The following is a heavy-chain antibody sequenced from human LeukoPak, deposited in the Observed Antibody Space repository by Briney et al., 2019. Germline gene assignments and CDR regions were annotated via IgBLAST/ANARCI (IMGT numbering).Heavy chain of an antibody. Sequence: SETLSLTCTVSGGSISSYYWSWIRQPPGKGLEWIGYIYCSGSTNYNPSLKSRVTISVDTSKNQFSLKLSSVTAADTAVYYCARTTEGGYTYDYFYYYYMDVWGKGTTVTISS. CDR1: GGSISSYY. CDR3: ARTTEGGYTYDYFYYYYMDV. J-gene: IGHJ6*03. D-gene: IGHD5-18*01. V-gene: IGHV4-59*01. CDR2: IYCSGST.